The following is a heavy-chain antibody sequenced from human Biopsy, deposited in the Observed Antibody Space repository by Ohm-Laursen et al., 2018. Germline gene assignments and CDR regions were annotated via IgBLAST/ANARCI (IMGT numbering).Heavy chain of an antibody. D-gene: IGHD3-10*01. CDR2: NKHSGST. V-gene: IGHV4-34*01. J-gene: IGHJ5*02. CDR3: ARGLPRIAPMVRGRRTWFDP. CDR1: GGSFSGYY. Sequence: SDTLSLTWSVYGGSFSGYYWGWVRPTPGEGLGGIGENKHSGSTNYKPSLDSRVAISADTSKNQFPLTLYSVTAADTAVYFCARGLPRIAPMVRGRRTWFDPWGQGTLVTVSS.